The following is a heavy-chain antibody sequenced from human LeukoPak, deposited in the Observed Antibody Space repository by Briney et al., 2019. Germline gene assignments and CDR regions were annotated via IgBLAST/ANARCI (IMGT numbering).Heavy chain of an antibody. V-gene: IGHV4-31*11. D-gene: IGHD2-2*01. Sequence: SETLSLTCAVYGGSFSGYYWSWIRQHPGKGLEWIGYIYYSGSTYYNPSLKSRVTISVDTSKNQFSLKLSSVTAADTAVYYCARERIIVVPAARYFDYWGQGTLVTVSS. CDR2: IYYSGST. CDR1: GGSFSGYY. J-gene: IGHJ4*02. CDR3: ARERIIVVPAARYFDY.